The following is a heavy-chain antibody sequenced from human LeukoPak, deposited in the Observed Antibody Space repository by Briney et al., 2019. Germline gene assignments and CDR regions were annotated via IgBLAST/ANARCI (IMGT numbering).Heavy chain of an antibody. Sequence: NASETLSLTCTVSGGSISSYYWSWIRQPPGKGLEWIGYIYYSGSANYNPSLKSRVTISVDTSKNQFSLKLSSVTAADTAVYYCARQSWASSSWYPFDYWGQGTLVTVSS. CDR1: GGSISSYY. V-gene: IGHV4-59*08. J-gene: IGHJ4*02. CDR3: ARQSWASSSWYPFDY. D-gene: IGHD6-13*01. CDR2: IYYSGSA.